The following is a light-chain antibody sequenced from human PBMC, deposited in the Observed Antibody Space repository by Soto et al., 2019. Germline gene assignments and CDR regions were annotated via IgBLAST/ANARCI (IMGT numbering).Light chain of an antibody. CDR3: QQYNSYS. V-gene: IGKV1-5*01. J-gene: IGKJ1*01. Sequence: PMTHSPSNLSASVSYSVTLTCRASQAINIWLAWYQQKPGTAPKLLIYHASTLESGVPSRFSGSGSGTEFTLTISSLQPDDFATYYCQQYNSYSFGQGTKVDI. CDR2: HAS. CDR1: QAINIW.